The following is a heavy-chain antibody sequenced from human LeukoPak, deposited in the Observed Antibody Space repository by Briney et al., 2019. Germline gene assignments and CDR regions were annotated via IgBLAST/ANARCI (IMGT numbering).Heavy chain of an antibody. Sequence: SETLSLTCTVSGGSISSDSYYWSWIRQPPGKGLEWIGYNYYSGSTNYNPSLESRVTISVDTSKNQFSLKLNSVTAADTAVYYCARTGMAAAGRYWYFGLWGRGTLVTVSS. D-gene: IGHD6-13*01. CDR1: GGSISSDSYY. CDR2: NYYSGST. J-gene: IGHJ2*01. CDR3: ARTGMAAAGRYWYFGL. V-gene: IGHV4-61*01.